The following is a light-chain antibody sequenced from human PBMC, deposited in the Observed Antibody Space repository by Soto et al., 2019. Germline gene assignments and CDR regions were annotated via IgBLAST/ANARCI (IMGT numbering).Light chain of an antibody. J-gene: IGKJ5*01. CDR2: DAS. Sequence: EIVLTQSPGTLSLSPGERATLSCRASQSVSSSYLAWYQQKPGQAPRLLIYDASNRATGIPARFSGSGSGTDFTLTINSLEPEDFAVYYCQQRSNWTITFGQGTRLEI. CDR1: QSVSSSY. CDR3: QQRSNWTIT. V-gene: IGKV3D-20*02.